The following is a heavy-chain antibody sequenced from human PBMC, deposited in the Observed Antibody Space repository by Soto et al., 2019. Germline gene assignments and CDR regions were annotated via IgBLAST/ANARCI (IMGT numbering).Heavy chain of an antibody. Sequence: GALRLSCAASGFTFSSYGMHWVRQAPGKGLEWVAVIWYDGSNKYYADSVKGRFTISRDNSKNTLYLQMNSLRAEDTAVYYCARRVAGPLDYYGMDVWGQGTTVTSP. V-gene: IGHV3-33*01. CDR2: IWYDGSNK. D-gene: IGHD6-19*01. CDR3: ARRVAGPLDYYGMDV. J-gene: IGHJ6*02. CDR1: GFTFSSYG.